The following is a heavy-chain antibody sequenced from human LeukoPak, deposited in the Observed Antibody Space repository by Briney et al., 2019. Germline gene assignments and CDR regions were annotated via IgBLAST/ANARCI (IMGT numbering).Heavy chain of an antibody. CDR1: GFTFSSYA. Sequence: GGSLRLSCAASGFTFSSYAMSWVRQAPGKGLEWVSAISGSGGSTYYADSVKGRFTISRDNSKNTLYLQMNSLRAEDTAVYYCAKDRVVVVPAAMYFDYWGQGTLVTVSS. J-gene: IGHJ4*02. CDR2: ISGSGGST. V-gene: IGHV3-23*01. D-gene: IGHD2-2*01. CDR3: AKDRVVVVPAAMYFDY.